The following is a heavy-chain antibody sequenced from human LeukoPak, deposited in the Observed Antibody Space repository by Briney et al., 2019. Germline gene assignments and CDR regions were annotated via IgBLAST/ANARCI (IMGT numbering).Heavy chain of an antibody. V-gene: IGHV3-11*01. CDR2: ISSSGSTT. CDR1: GFTFSDYH. CDR3: ARDRTSTVWYFDL. Sequence: GGSLRLSSAASGFTFSDYHMSWIRQAPGKGLEWVSYISSSGSTTDYADSVKGRFTISRDNAKNSLYLQMNSLRAEDTAVYYCARDRTSTVWYFDLWGRGTQVTVSS. D-gene: IGHD4-17*01. J-gene: IGHJ2*01.